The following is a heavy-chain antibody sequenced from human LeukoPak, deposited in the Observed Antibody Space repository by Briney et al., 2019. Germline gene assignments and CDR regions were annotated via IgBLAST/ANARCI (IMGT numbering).Heavy chain of an antibody. V-gene: IGHV3-9*03. Sequence: GGSLRLSCAASGFTFDDYAMHWVRQAPGKGLEWVSGISWNSSNISYADSVKGRFTISRDNAKNSLYLQMNSLRAEDMALYYCPQGEITMVRGVITNWGQGTLVTVSS. CDR1: GFTFDDYA. D-gene: IGHD3-10*01. CDR2: ISWNSSNI. CDR3: PQGEITMVRGVITN. J-gene: IGHJ4*02.